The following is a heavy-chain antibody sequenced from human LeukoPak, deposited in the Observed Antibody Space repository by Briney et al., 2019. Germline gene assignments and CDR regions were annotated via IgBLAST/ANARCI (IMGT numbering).Heavy chain of an antibody. CDR1: GGSISINY. CDR2: VSYSGDT. J-gene: IGHJ4*02. D-gene: IGHD1/OR15-1a*01. CDR3: VRSGSNWNMGPFDF. Sequence: PSETLSLTCTVSGGSISINYWSWTRQPPGKRLEWIGYVSYSGDTDYHPSLQSRVSISVDRSKNQFSLNLRSVTAADTAEYYCVRSGSNWNMGPFDFWGRGILVTVSS. V-gene: IGHV4-59*08.